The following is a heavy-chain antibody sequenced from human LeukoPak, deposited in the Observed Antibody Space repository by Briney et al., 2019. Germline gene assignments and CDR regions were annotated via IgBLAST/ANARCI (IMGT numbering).Heavy chain of an antibody. CDR2: ISVSGAMT. CDR1: VFTFSIRG. CDR3: VRDQQWLVPDY. D-gene: IGHD6-19*01. J-gene: IGHJ4*02. V-gene: IGHV3-23*01. Sequence: GGSLRLSCAGSVFTFSIRGMSWVPQPPGKGLRWVSGISVSGAMTYYVDSVKGRFIISRDNSKNTVYLQMNGLTTEDTAVYYCVRDQQWLVPDYWGQGALVTVSS.